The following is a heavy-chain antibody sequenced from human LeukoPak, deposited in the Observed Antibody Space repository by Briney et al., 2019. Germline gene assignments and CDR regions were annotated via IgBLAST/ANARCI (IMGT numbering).Heavy chain of an antibody. CDR1: GFTFSSYG. CDR2: ISYDGSNK. D-gene: IGHD3-22*01. CDR3: AKGGYYDSSGYPDAFDI. J-gene: IGHJ3*02. Sequence: GGSLRLSCAASGFTFSSYGMHWVRQAPGKGLEWVAVISYDGSNKYYADSVKGRFTIPRDNSKNTLYLQMNSLRAEDTAVYYCAKGGYYDSSGYPDAFDIWGQGTMVTVSS. V-gene: IGHV3-30*18.